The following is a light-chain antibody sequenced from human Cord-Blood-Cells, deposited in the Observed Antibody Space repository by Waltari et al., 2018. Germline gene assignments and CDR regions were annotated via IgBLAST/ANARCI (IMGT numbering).Light chain of an antibody. V-gene: IGKV1-39*01. CDR3: HQSYSTPYS. J-gene: IGKJ2*03. Sequence: EIQMTQSPSSLSASVGDRVTITCRASQSISSYLNRYQQKPGKAPKLLIYAASSLQSGVPSRCSGSGSGTDFTLTISSLQPEDFATYYCHQSYSTPYSFGQGTKLEIK. CDR1: QSISSY. CDR2: AAS.